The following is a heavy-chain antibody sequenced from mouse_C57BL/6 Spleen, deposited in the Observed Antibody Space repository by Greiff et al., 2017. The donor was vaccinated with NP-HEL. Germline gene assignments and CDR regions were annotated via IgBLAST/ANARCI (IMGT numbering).Heavy chain of an antibody. CDR3: ARGDYYGSWGSWVAY. D-gene: IGHD1-1*01. V-gene: IGHV1-55*01. CDR2: IYPGSGST. CDR1: GYTFTSYW. Sequence: VQLQQSGAELVKPGASVKMSCKASGYTFTSYWITWVKQRPGQGLEWIGDIYPGSGSTNYTEKFKRKATLTVDTSSSTAYMQLSSLTSEDSAVYYCARGDYYGSWGSWVAYWGQGTLVTVSA. J-gene: IGHJ3*01.